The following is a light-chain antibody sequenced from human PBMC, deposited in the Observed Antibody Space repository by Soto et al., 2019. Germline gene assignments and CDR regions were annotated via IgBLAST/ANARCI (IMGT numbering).Light chain of an antibody. CDR2: GAS. Sequence: EIELTQSPGTLSLSPGERATLSCGASQSVSRNFLAWYQQKPGQAPRLLIYGASNRATGIPDRFSGSGSGTDFTLTISRLEPEDFAVYYCQQFGSSSYTFGQGTKLDI. CDR1: QSVSRNF. CDR3: QQFGSSSYT. J-gene: IGKJ2*01. V-gene: IGKV3-20*01.